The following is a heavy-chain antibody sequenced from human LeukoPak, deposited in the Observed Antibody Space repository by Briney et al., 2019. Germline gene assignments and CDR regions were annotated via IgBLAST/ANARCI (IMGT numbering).Heavy chain of an antibody. J-gene: IGHJ4*02. V-gene: IGHV3-33*01. Sequence: PGGSLRLSCAASGFTFSSYGMHWVRQAPGKGLEWVAVIWYDGSNKYYADSVKGRLTISRDNSKNTLYLQMNSLRAEDTAVYYCARDHDSREMAFDYWGQGTLVTVSS. CDR1: GFTFSSYG. CDR2: IWYDGSNK. CDR3: ARDHDSREMAFDY. D-gene: IGHD5-24*01.